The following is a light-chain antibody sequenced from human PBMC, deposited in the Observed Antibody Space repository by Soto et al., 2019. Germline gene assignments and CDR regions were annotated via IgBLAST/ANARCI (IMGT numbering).Light chain of an antibody. CDR3: QQYGRSPFT. CDR1: QSVSNSY. J-gene: IGKJ5*01. Sequence: EIVMTQSPATLSVSPGERATLSFRASQSVSNSYLAGYQQKPGQAPRLLIYGASNRATGIPDRFSGSGSGTDFTLTISRLEPEDFAVYYCQQYGRSPFTFGQGTRLEIK. V-gene: IGKV3-20*01. CDR2: GAS.